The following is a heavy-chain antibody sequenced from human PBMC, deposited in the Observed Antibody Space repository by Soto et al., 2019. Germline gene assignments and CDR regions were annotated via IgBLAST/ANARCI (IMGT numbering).Heavy chain of an antibody. CDR1: GFTFSNYA. CDR2: ISGSGGNT. V-gene: IGHV3-23*01. Sequence: GGSLRLSCAASGFTFSNYAMSWVRQAPGKGLEWVSVISGSGGNTHYADSVKGRFTISRDNSKNTLYLQMNSLRAEDTAVYYCAKYEASLEYYDSSGYQIHYWGQGTLVNVSS. D-gene: IGHD3-22*01. CDR3: AKYEASLEYYDSSGYQIHY. J-gene: IGHJ4*02.